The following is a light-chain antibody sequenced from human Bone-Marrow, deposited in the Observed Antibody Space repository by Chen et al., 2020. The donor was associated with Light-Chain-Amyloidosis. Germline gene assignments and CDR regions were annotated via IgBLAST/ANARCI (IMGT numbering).Light chain of an antibody. J-gene: IGKJ4*01. Sequence: VMLQSPVTLSVSSGERVTLSCRASQIVGINLAWYQQRPGQAPRLRIYGASTRAPGIPATFSGGGSGTEFTLTISSLQSEDFAVYYCQQYDYWPPLTFGAGTKVEMK. CDR3: QQYDYWPPLT. CDR1: QIVGIN. CDR2: GAS. V-gene: IGKV3-15*01.